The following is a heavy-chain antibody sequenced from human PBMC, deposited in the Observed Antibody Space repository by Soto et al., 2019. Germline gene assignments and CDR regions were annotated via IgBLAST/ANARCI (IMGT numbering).Heavy chain of an antibody. CDR2: INPNSGGT. CDR1: GYTFTGYY. D-gene: IGHD6-13*01. Sequence: ASVKVSCKASGYTFTGYYMHWVRQAPGQGLEWMGWINPNSGGTNYAQKFQGRVTMTRDTSISTAYMELSRLRSDDTAVYYCARSPRYSSGWYSLNHYYYGMDVWGQGTTVTVSS. V-gene: IGHV1-2*02. J-gene: IGHJ6*02. CDR3: ARSPRYSSGWYSLNHYYYGMDV.